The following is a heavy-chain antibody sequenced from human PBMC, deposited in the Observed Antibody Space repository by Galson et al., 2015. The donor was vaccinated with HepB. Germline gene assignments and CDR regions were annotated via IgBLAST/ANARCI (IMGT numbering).Heavy chain of an antibody. D-gene: IGHD6-19*01. CDR1: GGSISSSNYY. V-gene: IGHV4-39*01. CDR3: ARQQTYSSGLGVDY. Sequence: SETLSLTCTVSGGSISSSNYYWDWIRQPPGKGLEWIGSIYYSGSTYYNPSLKSRVTMSVDTSKNQFSLKLSSVTAADTAVYYCARQQTYSSGLGVDYWGQGTLVTVSS. CDR2: IYYSGST. J-gene: IGHJ4*02.